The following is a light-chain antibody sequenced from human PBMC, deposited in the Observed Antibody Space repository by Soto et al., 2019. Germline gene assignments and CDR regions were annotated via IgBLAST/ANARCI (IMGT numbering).Light chain of an antibody. J-gene: IGKJ5*01. Sequence: DIQMTQSPSSLSASVGDRVTTTCRASQSISTYLNWYQQKPGQAPKLLIYVASHLQSGVPSRFSGSGSGTDFTLTISGLQPEDFATYYCQQSYDTPAITFGQGTRLEIK. CDR1: QSISTY. CDR3: QQSYDTPAIT. V-gene: IGKV1-39*01. CDR2: VAS.